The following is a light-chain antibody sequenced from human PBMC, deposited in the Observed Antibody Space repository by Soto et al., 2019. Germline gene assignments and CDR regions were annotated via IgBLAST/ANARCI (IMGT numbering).Light chain of an antibody. Sequence: QSVLTQPPSASGTPGQRVTISCSGSSSNIGSNTVNWYRQVPGTAPKVLIHNDNQRPSGVPDRFSGAKSGTSASLAISGLQSEDETAYFCAAWDDSLKGVVFGGGTQLTVL. CDR2: NDN. V-gene: IGLV1-44*01. J-gene: IGLJ3*02. CDR3: AAWDDSLKGVV. CDR1: SSNIGSNT.